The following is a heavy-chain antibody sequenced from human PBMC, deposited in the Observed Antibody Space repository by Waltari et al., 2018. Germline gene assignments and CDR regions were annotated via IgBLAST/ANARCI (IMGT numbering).Heavy chain of an antibody. V-gene: IGHV3-66*01. D-gene: IGHD6-6*01. CDR1: GFTVSRNY. CDR3: HSSRNAFNI. J-gene: IGHJ3*02. Sequence: EVQLVEYGGGLVQPGGSLRLSCAASGFTVSRNYISWVRQAPVKGLEWVSVIYSGGSTYYADSVKGRFTISRDNSKNTLYLQMNSLRAEDTAVYYCHSSRNAFNIWGQGTMVTVSS. CDR2: IYSGGST.